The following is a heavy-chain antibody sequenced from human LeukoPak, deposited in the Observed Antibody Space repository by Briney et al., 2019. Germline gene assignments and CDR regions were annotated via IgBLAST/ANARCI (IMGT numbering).Heavy chain of an antibody. J-gene: IGHJ6*02. Sequence: GASVKVSCKASGYTFTSYDINWVRQATGQGLEWMGWMNPNSGNTGYAQKFQGRVTMTRNTSISTAYMELSSLRSEDTAVYYCARGPYYDILTGYLGGNYYYYGMDVWGQGTTVTVSS. CDR3: ARGPYYDILTGYLGGNYYYYGMDV. V-gene: IGHV1-8*01. CDR1: GYTFTSYD. D-gene: IGHD3-9*01. CDR2: MNPNSGNT.